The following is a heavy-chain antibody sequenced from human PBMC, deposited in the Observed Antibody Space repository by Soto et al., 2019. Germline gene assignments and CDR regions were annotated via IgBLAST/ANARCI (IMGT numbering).Heavy chain of an antibody. J-gene: IGHJ3*02. CDR1: GFTFNTYG. CDR3: AKEFQCDLHVCDI. V-gene: IGHV3-30*18. Sequence: QVQLVESGGGVVQPGRSLRLSCAASGFTFNTYGMHWVRQAPGKGLEWVSVMGNDGITTFYADSVKGRFTISRDNSKNTLFLQMNSLRADDTAVYYCAKEFQCDLHVCDIWAQGTMVTVSS. CDR2: MGNDGITT. D-gene: IGHD2-21*01.